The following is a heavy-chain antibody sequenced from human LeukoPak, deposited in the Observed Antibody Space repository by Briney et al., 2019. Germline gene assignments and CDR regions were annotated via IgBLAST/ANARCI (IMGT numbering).Heavy chain of an antibody. CDR3: ARYGGSGWVIDN. Sequence: PSETLSLTCTVSGGSISRSSYYWGWIRQPPGKGLEWIGSIYYSGSTYYNPSLKSRVTISVDTSKNQFSLKLSSVTAADTAVYYCARYGGSGWVIDNWGQGTLVTVSS. V-gene: IGHV4-39*01. CDR2: IYYSGST. D-gene: IGHD6-19*01. J-gene: IGHJ4*02. CDR1: GGSISRSSYY.